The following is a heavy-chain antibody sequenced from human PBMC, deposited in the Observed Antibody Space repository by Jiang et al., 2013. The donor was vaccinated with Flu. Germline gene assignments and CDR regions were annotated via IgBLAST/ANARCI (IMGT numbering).Heavy chain of an antibody. CDR3: ARNGDIGPHNWFDP. CDR2: IYPADSDT. CDR1: KYTFTNSW. V-gene: IGHV5-51*01. Sequence: PGESLKISCKSSKYTFTNSWIGWVRQMPGRGLEWMGIIYPADSDTRYSPSFQGQVTISADKSISTAYLQWSSLKASDTAMYYCARNGDIGPHNWFDPWGQGTLVTVSS. J-gene: IGHJ5*02. D-gene: IGHD2-15*01.